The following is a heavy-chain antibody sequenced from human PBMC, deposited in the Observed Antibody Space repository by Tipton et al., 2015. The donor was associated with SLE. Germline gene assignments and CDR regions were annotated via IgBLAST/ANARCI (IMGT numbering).Heavy chain of an antibody. CDR1: GGSISSGGYY. D-gene: IGHD3-22*01. J-gene: IGHJ5*02. CDR2: TYYSGSP. CDR3: PIYYHDSTGLHWFDP. V-gene: IGHV4-31*03. Sequence: TLSLTCNVSGGSISSGGYYWSWNRQHPGKGLEWIGYTYYSGSPYYNSSLKSRVTISLDMSKNQFSLRLSSVTAADTAVYYCPIYYHDSTGLHWFDPWGQGTLVTVSS.